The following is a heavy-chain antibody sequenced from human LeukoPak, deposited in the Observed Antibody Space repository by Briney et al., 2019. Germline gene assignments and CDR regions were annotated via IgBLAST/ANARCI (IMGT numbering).Heavy chain of an antibody. CDR3: ARASFGAGFNY. V-gene: IGHV4-59*01. D-gene: IGHD3-3*01. J-gene: IGHJ4*02. CDR1: GGSISSYY. CDR2: IYYSGST. Sequence: PSETLSLTCTVSGGSISSYYWSWIRQPPGKGLEWIGYIYYSGSTNYNPSLKSRVTISVDTSKNQFSLKLSSVTAADTAVYYCARASFGAGFNYWGQGTLVTVSS.